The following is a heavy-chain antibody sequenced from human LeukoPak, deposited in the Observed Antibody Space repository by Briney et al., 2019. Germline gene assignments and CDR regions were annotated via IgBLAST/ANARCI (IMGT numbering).Heavy chain of an antibody. J-gene: IGHJ4*02. V-gene: IGHV3-9*01. Sequence: PGGSLRLSCAASGFTFDDYAMHWVRHAPGKGLEWVSGISWNSGSIGYADSVKGRFTISRDNAKNSLYLQMNSLRAEDTALYYCAKISGEEWETSYYFDYWGQGTLVTVSS. CDR2: ISWNSGSI. CDR1: GFTFDDYA. CDR3: AKISGEEWETSYYFDY. D-gene: IGHD1-26*01.